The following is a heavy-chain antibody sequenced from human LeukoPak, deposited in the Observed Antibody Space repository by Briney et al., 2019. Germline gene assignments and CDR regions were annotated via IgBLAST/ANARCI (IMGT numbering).Heavy chain of an antibody. CDR1: GFTFSRSA. CDR3: AKEMKPWMHFDY. Sequence: GGGLRLSCAASGFTFSRSAVHWVRQAPGKGLEWVAVISHDGSNTDYTDSVKGRFTISRDNSKNTLYLQMNSLRAEDTAVYYCAKEMKPWMHFDYWGQGTLVTVSS. V-gene: IGHV3-30*18. CDR2: ISHDGSNT. D-gene: IGHD5-12*01. J-gene: IGHJ4*02.